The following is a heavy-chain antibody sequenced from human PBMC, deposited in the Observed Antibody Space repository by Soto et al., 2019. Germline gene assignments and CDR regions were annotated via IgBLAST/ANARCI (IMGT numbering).Heavy chain of an antibody. CDR1: CGSIISSSYY. J-gene: IGHJ4*02. CDR3: ARGAEQWLVPLDY. V-gene: IGHV4-39*01. CDR2: IYYSGST. Sequence: PSETLSLTCTVSCGSIISSSYYWGWIRQPPGKGLEWIGSIYYSGSTYYNPSLKSRVTISVDTSKNQFSLKLSSVTAADTAVYYCARGAEQWLVPLDYWGQGTLVTVSS. D-gene: IGHD6-19*01.